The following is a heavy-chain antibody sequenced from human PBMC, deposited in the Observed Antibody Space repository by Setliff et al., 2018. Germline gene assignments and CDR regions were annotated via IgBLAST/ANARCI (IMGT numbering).Heavy chain of an antibody. CDR3: ARDQGSYGYRAFDF. Sequence: GGSLRLSCAASGFTFSSYWMHWVRQAPGKGLVWVSYISNSGGVKYYTDSVKGRFTFSRDNAKNSLYLQMNSLRAEDTAVYYCARDQGSYGYRAFDFWGQGTLVTVSS. J-gene: IGHJ4*02. D-gene: IGHD5-18*01. CDR1: GFTFSSYW. CDR2: ISNSGGVK. V-gene: IGHV3-48*04.